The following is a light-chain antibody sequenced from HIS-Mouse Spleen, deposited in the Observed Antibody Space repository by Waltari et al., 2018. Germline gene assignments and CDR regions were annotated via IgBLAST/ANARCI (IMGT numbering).Light chain of an antibody. CDR3: SSYTSSSTPFV. Sequence: SYVLTQPPSVSVAPGKTARITCGGNNIGRKSVHWYQQKPGQAPVLVVYDDSDRPSGIPERFPGSNSGNTASLTISGLQAEDEADYYCSSYTSSSTPFVFGTGTKVTVL. V-gene: IGLV3-21*03. CDR2: DDS. J-gene: IGLJ1*01. CDR1: NIGRKS.